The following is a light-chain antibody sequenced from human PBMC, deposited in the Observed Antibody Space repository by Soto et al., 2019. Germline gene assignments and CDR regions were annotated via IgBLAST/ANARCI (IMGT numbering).Light chain of an antibody. CDR2: GAS. CDR1: QVVRSDY. J-gene: IGKJ2*01. CDR3: QQYGSSPLYT. V-gene: IGKV3-20*01. Sequence: VLTQSPGTLSLSPGERATLSCRASQVVRSDYLAWYQQKPGQAPRLLMYGASSRATGTPDRFTGSGSGTDFTLTISKLEPEDFAVYYCQQYGSSPLYTFGQGTKLEIK.